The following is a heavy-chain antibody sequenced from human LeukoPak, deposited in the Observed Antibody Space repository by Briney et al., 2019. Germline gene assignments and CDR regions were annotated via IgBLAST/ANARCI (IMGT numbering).Heavy chain of an antibody. Sequence: GASVKVSCKASGYTFTCYGISWLRQAPGQGLEWMGWINPYNANTNYAQKLQGRVIMTTDTSTSTAYMEVRSLRSDDTAVYYCARDRSDSGDYVLLDNWGQGTLVTVSS. J-gene: IGHJ4*02. CDR2: INPYNANT. CDR3: ARDRSDSGDYVLLDN. V-gene: IGHV1-18*01. D-gene: IGHD4-17*01. CDR1: GYTFTCYG.